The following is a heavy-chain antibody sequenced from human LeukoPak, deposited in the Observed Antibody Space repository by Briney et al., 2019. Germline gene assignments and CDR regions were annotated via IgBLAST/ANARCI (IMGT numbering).Heavy chain of an antibody. CDR2: IYPGDSDT. D-gene: IGHD3-22*01. Sequence: PGESLKISCRGSGYIFTSYWIGWVRQMPGKGLEWMGIIYPGDSDTRYSPSFQGQVTISADKSISTAYLQWSSLKASDTAMYYCATRGYYDSSGYYTWGQGTLVTVSS. V-gene: IGHV5-51*01. J-gene: IGHJ5*02. CDR1: GYIFTSYW. CDR3: ATRGYYDSSGYYT.